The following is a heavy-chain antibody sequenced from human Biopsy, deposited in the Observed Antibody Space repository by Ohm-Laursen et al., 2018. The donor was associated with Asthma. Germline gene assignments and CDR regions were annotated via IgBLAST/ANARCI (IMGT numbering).Heavy chain of an antibody. CDR1: GFTFSSYG. CDR3: ARGGGAMDV. Sequence: SLRLSCAASGFTFSSYGMDWVRQAPGKGLEWVALMSYDGSIKDYADSVKGRFTISRDNSMNTLYLHMNSLRVEDTAVYYCARGGGAMDVWGQGTTVTVSS. CDR2: MSYDGSIK. D-gene: IGHD2-15*01. J-gene: IGHJ6*02. V-gene: IGHV3-33*05.